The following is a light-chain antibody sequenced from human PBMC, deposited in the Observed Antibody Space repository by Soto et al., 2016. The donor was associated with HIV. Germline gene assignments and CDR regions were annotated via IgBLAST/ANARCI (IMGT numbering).Light chain of an antibody. CDR2: DAS. J-gene: IGKJ4*01. V-gene: IGKV1-33*01. CDR1: QSISSW. Sequence: DIQMTQSPASVSASVGDRVTITCRASQSISSWLAWYQQKPGKAPELLIADASNLETGVPSRFSGTGSGTDFTFTIISLQPEDFATYYCLQYDNVPLTFGGGTKVEIK. CDR3: LQYDNVPLT.